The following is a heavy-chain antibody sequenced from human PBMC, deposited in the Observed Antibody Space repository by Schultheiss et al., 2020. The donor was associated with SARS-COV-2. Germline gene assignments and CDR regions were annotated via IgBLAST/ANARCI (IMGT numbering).Heavy chain of an antibody. CDR2: INRGGRST. CDR1: GGSISSSSYY. J-gene: IGHJ6*03. CDR3: ARKIAAPVPYQDYYYLDV. V-gene: IGHV3-11*04. D-gene: IGHD6-13*01. Sequence: LSLTCTVSGGSISSSSYYWGWIRQPPGKGLEWISYINRGGRSTSFADSVKGRFALSRDDARNSLYLQMSSLRVDDTGVYYCARKIAAPVPYQDYYYLDVWGKGTTVTVSS.